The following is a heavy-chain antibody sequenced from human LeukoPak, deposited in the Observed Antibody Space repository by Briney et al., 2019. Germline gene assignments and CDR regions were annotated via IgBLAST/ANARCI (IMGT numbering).Heavy chain of an antibody. CDR3: ARVDRYHFYLDV. J-gene: IGHJ6*03. CDR2: IIPIFGTP. V-gene: IGHV1-69*05. Sequence: ASVTVSCKASGCTFRTYSVTWVRQAPGQGLEWMGGIIPIFGTPNYAQKFQGRVKVTTDDATGTAYMELSSLMSEDTATYYCARVDRYHFYLDVWGKGTPVTVSS. CDR1: GCTFRTYS.